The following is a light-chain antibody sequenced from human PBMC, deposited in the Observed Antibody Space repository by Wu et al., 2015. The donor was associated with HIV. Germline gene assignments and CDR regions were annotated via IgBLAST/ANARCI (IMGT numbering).Light chain of an antibody. CDR3: LQYGNSPLT. CDR1: QSVSSNY. V-gene: IGKV3-20*01. J-gene: IGKJ4*01. Sequence: PGKTGTSPAGPSQSVSSNYLAWYQQKPGQAPRLLIYGASTRATGIPDRFSGSGSETDFTLTINRLEPEDFAVYSCLQYGNSPLTFGGGTRVEIK. CDR2: GAS.